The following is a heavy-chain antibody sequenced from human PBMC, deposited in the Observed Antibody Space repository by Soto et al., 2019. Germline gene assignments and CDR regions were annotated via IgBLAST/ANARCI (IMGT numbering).Heavy chain of an antibody. D-gene: IGHD6-19*01. CDR1: GFTFSNVW. CDR2: IKSILDGETI. J-gene: IGHJ4*02. Sequence: EGQLVESGGGLVKPGGSLRLSCAASGFTFSNVWMNWVRQAPGKGLEWVGRIKSILDGETIDYAAPVKGRFTISRDDSKNMLYLQMNSLKTEDTGVYYCTPLALKYNSDWYEFSDWGQGTLVTVSS. V-gene: IGHV3-15*07. CDR3: TPLALKYNSDWYEFSD.